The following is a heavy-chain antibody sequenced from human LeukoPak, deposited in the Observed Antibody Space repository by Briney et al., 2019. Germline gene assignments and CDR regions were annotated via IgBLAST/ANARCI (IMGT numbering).Heavy chain of an antibody. V-gene: IGHV4-39*01. CDR1: GGSISSSSYY. J-gene: IGHJ3*02. Sequence: SETLSLTCTVSGGSISSSSYYWGWIRQPPGKGLEWIGSIYYSGSTYYNPSLKSRVTISVDTSKNQFSLKLSSVTAADTAVYYCARSQVVLEDAFDIWGQGTMVTVSS. CDR2: IYYSGST. CDR3: ARSQVVLEDAFDI. D-gene: IGHD2-2*01.